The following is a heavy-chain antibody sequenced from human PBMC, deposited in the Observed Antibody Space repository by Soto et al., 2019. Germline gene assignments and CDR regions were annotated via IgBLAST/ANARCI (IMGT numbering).Heavy chain of an antibody. D-gene: IGHD5-12*01. CDR3: AREGVAPYYYYGMDV. CDR1: GYGLTTSV. CDR2: ISTYNGDT. Sequence: GASVKVSCKASGYGLTTSVITWVRQAPGQGLEWMGWISTYNGDTNYAQTFQGRATMTTDTSTSTVHMEVRSLRSDDTAVYYCAREGVAPYYYYGMDVWGQGTPVTVSS. V-gene: IGHV1-18*01. J-gene: IGHJ6*02.